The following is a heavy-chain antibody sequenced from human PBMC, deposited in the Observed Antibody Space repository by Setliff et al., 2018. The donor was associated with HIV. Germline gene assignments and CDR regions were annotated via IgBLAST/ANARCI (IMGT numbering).Heavy chain of an antibody. J-gene: IGHJ4*02. CDR1: GVSVRGGDH. CDR3: ARRHATMVRGVLD. V-gene: IGHV4-39*01. D-gene: IGHD3-10*01. Sequence: ETLSLTCTVSGVSVRGGDHWSWIRQPPGKGLGWIGSIYSSRWSYYNPPLQSRLTLSIDTSKNQFSLKLSSVTAADTAVYYCARRHATMVRGVLDWGQGTLVTVSS. CDR2: IYSSRWS.